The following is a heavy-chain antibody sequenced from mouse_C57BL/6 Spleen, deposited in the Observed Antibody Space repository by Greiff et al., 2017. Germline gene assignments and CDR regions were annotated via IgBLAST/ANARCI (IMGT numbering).Heavy chain of an antibody. D-gene: IGHD2-5*01. CDR1: GFSLTSYG. CDR3: ARKTYYSNDDYAMDY. Sequence: VMLVESGPGLVQPSQSLSITCTVSGFSLTSYGVHWVRQSPGKGLEWLGVIWSGGSTDYNAAFISRLSISKDNSKSQVFFKMNSLQADDTAIYYCARKTYYSNDDYAMDYWGQGTSVTVSS. CDR2: IWSGGST. V-gene: IGHV2-2*01. J-gene: IGHJ4*01.